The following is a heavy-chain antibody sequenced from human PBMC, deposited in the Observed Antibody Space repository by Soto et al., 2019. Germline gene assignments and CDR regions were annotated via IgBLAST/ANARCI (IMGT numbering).Heavy chain of an antibody. CDR2: IGIAGDT. J-gene: IGHJ4*02. CDR3: ARTVAGTYFDF. D-gene: IGHD6-19*01. V-gene: IGHV3-13*04. Sequence: TGGSLRLSCAASGFTFDDYGMSWVRQAPGKGLEWVSVIGIAGDTYYPDSVKGRFTISRENAKNSLYLQMNSLRAGDTAVYYCARTVAGTYFDFWGQGTLVTVPQ. CDR1: GFTFDDYG.